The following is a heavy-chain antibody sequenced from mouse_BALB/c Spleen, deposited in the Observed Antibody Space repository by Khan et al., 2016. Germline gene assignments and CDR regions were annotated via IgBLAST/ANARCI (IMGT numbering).Heavy chain of an antibody. CDR3: TTGFAY. D-gene: IGHD4-1*01. V-gene: IGHV6-6*02. CDR1: VFTFSNYW. CDR2: IRLKSNNYAT. Sequence: QLEESGGGLVQPGGSMKLSCVASVFTFSNYWMNWVRQSPEKGLEWVAEIRLKSNNYATHYAESVKGRFTISRDDSKSSVYLQMNNLRAEDTGIYYCTTGFAYWGQGTLVTVSA. J-gene: IGHJ3*01.